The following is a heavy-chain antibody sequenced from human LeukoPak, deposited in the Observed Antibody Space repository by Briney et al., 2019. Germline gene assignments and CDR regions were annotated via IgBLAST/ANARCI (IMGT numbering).Heavy chain of an antibody. V-gene: IGHV1-69*06. CDR3: ARKGVNLRWQGADREDY. J-gene: IGHJ4*02. D-gene: IGHD4-23*01. CDR2: IIPIFGAA. Sequence: SVKVSCKASGYTFTSYAISWVRQAPGQGLEWMGGIIPIFGAANYAQKFQGRVTITADKSTSTAYMELSSLRSEDTAVYYCARKGVNLRWQGADREDYWGQGTLVTVSS. CDR1: GYTFTSYA.